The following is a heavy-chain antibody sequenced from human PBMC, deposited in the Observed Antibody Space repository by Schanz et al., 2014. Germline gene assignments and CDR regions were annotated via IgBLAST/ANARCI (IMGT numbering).Heavy chain of an antibody. Sequence: VQLLESGGGLVQPGGSLKLSCSASGFTFRNYALSWVRQAPGKGLAWVSAISGSGGSTYYADSVKGRFTVSRDNSKNTVYLQMNSLRAEDTAVYYCAKEESPPSLVDYWGQGTLVTVSS. CDR1: GFTFRNYA. CDR3: AKEESPPSLVDY. V-gene: IGHV3-23*01. CDR2: ISGSGGST. J-gene: IGHJ4*02.